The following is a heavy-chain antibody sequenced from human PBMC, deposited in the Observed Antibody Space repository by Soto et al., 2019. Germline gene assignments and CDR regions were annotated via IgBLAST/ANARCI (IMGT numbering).Heavy chain of an antibody. CDR2: INPKTGDT. CDR3: ATGTNGTTGWYHP. Sequence: QVQLVQSGTEVKKPGASVTVSCKSSGYTFTDFYLHWLRQAPGQGLEWVGWINPKTGDTKSSQKFQGRVTMSRDTSVSTAYIDLTSLTSDDTAMYYCATGTNGTTGWYHPWGQVTRVTVSS. J-gene: IGHJ5*02. D-gene: IGHD1-1*01. CDR1: GYTFTDFY. V-gene: IGHV1-2*02.